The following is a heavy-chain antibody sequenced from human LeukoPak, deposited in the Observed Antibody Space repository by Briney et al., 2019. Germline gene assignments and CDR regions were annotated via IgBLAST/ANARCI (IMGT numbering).Heavy chain of an antibody. CDR1: GGSISSSSYF. D-gene: IGHD2-21*02. CDR2: IYYSGSA. V-gene: IGHV4-39*01. CDR3: ARHGPVVTATDAFDI. J-gene: IGHJ3*02. Sequence: PSETLSLTCTVSGGSISSSSYFWGWIRQPPGKGLEWIGSIYYSGSAYYNPSLKSRVTISVDTSKNQLSLSLNSVTAADTAVYYCARHGPVVTATDAFDIWGQGTMVTVSS.